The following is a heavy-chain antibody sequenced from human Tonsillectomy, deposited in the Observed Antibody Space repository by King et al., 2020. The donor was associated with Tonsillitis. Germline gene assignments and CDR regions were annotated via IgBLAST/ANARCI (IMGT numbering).Heavy chain of an antibody. CDR3: ARDQQLIR. CDR2: MSNDGSDQ. Sequence: VQLVESGGGVVQPGRSLRLSCAASGFTLTTHGMHWVRQAPGKGLQWVAVMSNDGSDQYYSDSVKGRFTISRDNANNSLYLQMNSLRAEDTAVYYCARDQQLIRWGQGTLVTVSS. CDR1: GFTLTTHG. D-gene: IGHD6-13*01. J-gene: IGHJ4*02. V-gene: IGHV3-33*05.